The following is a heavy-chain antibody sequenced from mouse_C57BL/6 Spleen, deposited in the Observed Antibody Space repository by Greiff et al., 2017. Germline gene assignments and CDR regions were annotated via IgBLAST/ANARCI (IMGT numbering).Heavy chain of an antibody. Sequence: QVQLQQSGAELVRPGASVTLSCKASGYTFTDYEMHWVKQTPVHGLEWIGAIDPETGGTAYNQKFKGKAILTADQSSSTAYMELRSLTSEDSAVYYCTREGVTGIAMDYWGQGTSVTVSS. V-gene: IGHV1-15*01. CDR1: GYTFTDYE. CDR3: TREGVTGIAMDY. J-gene: IGHJ4*01. CDR2: IDPETGGT. D-gene: IGHD4-1*01.